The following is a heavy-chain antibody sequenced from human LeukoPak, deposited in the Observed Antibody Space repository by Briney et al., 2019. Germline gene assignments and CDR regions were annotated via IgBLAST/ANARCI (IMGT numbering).Heavy chain of an antibody. V-gene: IGHV1-2*02. CDR2: INPNSGGT. J-gene: IGHJ3*02. CDR3: ARIKWVATAAFDI. D-gene: IGHD2-15*01. Sequence: ASVKVSCKASGYTFTGYYMHWVRQAPGQGLEWMGWINPNSGGTNYAQKFQGRVTMTRDTSISTAYMELSRLRSDDTAVYYCARIKWVATAAFDIWGQGTMVTVSS. CDR1: GYTFTGYY.